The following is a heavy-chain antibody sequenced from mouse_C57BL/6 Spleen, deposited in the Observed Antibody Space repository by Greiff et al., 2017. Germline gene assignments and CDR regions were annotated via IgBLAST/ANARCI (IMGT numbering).Heavy chain of an antibody. V-gene: IGHV1-42*01. CDR2: INPSTGGT. CDR3: ARSYYGSSLFAY. D-gene: IGHD1-1*01. CDR1: GYSFTGYY. Sequence: VQLQQSGPELVKPGASVKLSCKASGYSFTGYYMNWVKQSPEKSLEWIGEINPSTGGTTYNQKFKAKATLTVDKSSSTAYMQLKSLTSEDSAVYYCARSYYGSSLFAYWGQGTLVTVSA. J-gene: IGHJ3*01.